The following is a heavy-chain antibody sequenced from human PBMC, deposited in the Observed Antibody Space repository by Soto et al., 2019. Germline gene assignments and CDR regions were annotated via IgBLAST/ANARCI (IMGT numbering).Heavy chain of an antibody. J-gene: IGHJ4*02. D-gene: IGHD5-18*01. CDR1: GDSISSGGYS. CDR2: IYHSGST. Sequence: QLQLQESGSGLVKPSQTLSLTCAVSGDSISSGGYSWSWIRQPPGKGLEWMGFIYHSGSTYYNPSLKSRVTISVDRSKNQFSLKLTSVTAADTAIYYCARGDTVITPFYYWGQGTLVTVSS. V-gene: IGHV4-30-2*01. CDR3: ARGDTVITPFYY.